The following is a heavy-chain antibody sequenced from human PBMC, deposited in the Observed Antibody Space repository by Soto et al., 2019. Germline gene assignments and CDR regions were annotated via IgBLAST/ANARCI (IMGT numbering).Heavy chain of an antibody. CDR1: GDSITRSTYF. CDR2: IYYSGRT. V-gene: IGHV4-39*01. CDR3: AKNLPKTGRFEY. Sequence: KASETLSLTCSLSGDSITRSTYFWAWIRQSPGKGLEWVGIIYYSGRTHYNPSLKIRVTISVATPKNQFSLKISSVTDSDAAVYYCAKNLPKTGRFEYWGPGTLVTVSS. J-gene: IGHJ4*02.